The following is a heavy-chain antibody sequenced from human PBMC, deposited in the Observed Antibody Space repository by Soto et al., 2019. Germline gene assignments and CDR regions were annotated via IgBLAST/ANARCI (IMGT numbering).Heavy chain of an antibody. Sequence: QVQLVQSGAEVKKPGASVKVSCKASAYTFTDYYVHWVRQSPGQGLEWMGWINPNSGGTTYAEKFQGRVTMTSDTSINIVYMELSSLRSDDTAVYYCAKGKYVGATPLGYWGQGTLVTVSS. J-gene: IGHJ4*02. CDR2: INPNSGGT. V-gene: IGHV1-2*02. D-gene: IGHD1-26*01. CDR3: AKGKYVGATPLGY. CDR1: AYTFTDYY.